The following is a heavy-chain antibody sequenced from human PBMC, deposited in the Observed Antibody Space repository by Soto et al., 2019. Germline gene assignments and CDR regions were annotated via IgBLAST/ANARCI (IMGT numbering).Heavy chain of an antibody. J-gene: IGHJ4*02. CDR2: IYWDDDK. V-gene: IGHV2-5*02. CDR1: GFSLSTSGVG. D-gene: IGHD4-17*01. CDR3: ARCLYGDYDPAYFDF. Sequence: SGPTLVNPTQTLTLTCTFSGFSLSTSGVGVGWIRQPPGKAPEWLALIYWDDDKRNSPSLQSRLTITKDTSKNQVVLSMTNVDPVDTATYYCARCLYGDYDPAYFDFWGQGTLVTVSS.